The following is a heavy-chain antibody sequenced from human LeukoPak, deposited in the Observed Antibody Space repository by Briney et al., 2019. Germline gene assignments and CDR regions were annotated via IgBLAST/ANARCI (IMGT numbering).Heavy chain of an antibody. Sequence: PSETLSLTCTVSGGSISSGGYYWSWIRQHPGKGLEWIGYIYYSGSTYYNPSLKSRVTISVDTSKNQFSLKLSSVTAADTAVYYCARALNLPYCSSTSCANLDFDYWGQGTLVTVSS. CDR2: IYYSGST. V-gene: IGHV4-31*03. J-gene: IGHJ4*02. CDR3: ARALNLPYCSSTSCANLDFDY. D-gene: IGHD2-2*01. CDR1: GGSISSGGYY.